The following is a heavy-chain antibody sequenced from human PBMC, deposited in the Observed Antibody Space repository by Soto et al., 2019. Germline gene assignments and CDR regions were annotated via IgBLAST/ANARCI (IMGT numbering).Heavy chain of an antibody. CDR2: ISYSGST. CDR1: GASITTYY. J-gene: IGHJ5*02. CDR3: ARDLKEYCSDGKCNWFDP. Sequence: SSETLSLTCTVSGASITTYYWSWIRQPPGKGLEWIGYISYSGSTDYNPSLKSRVTISFDASKNQISLQVRSATAADAAVYYCARDLKEYCSDGKCNWFDPWGQGTLVTVS. V-gene: IGHV4-59*01. D-gene: IGHD2-15*01.